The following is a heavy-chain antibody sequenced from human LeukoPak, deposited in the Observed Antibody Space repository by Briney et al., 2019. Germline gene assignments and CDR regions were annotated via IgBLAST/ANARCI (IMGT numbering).Heavy chain of an antibody. J-gene: IGHJ4*02. V-gene: IGHV3-21*04. Sequence: GGSLRLSCAASGFTFSSYSMNWVRQAPGKGLERVSSISSTSNYIYSADSVKGRFTISRDNAKNSLYVQMNSLRAEDTAVYYCARGVSGSYDYWGQGTLVTVPS. CDR3: ARGVSGSYDY. CDR1: GFTFSSYS. D-gene: IGHD1-26*01. CDR2: ISSTSNYI.